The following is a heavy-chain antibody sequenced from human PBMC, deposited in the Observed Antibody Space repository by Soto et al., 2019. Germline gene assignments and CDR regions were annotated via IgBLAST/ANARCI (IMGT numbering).Heavy chain of an antibody. J-gene: IGHJ4*02. V-gene: IGHV3-21*01. Sequence: EVQLVESGGGLVKPGGSLRLSCAASGFTFSSYSMNWVRQAPGKGLEWVSSISSSSSYIYYADSVKGRFTISRDNAKNSLYLQMNSLRAEDTAVYYCARDEWMWLRLNRDYYFDYWGQGTLVTVSS. CDR1: GFTFSSYS. CDR2: ISSSSSYI. D-gene: IGHD5-12*01. CDR3: ARDEWMWLRLNRDYYFDY.